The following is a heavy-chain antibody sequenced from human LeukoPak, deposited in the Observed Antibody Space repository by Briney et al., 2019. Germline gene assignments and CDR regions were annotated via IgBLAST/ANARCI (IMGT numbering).Heavy chain of an antibody. D-gene: IGHD3-9*01. Sequence: SETLSLTCTVSGGSIFSYYWSWIRQSPGKRLEWIGYIYYSGSTNYNPSLKSRVTISVDTSKNQFSLKLSSVTAADTAVYYCAGFDIIYYYGMDVWGQGTTVTVSS. CDR3: AGFDIIYYYGMDV. V-gene: IGHV4-59*08. J-gene: IGHJ6*02. CDR2: IYYSGST. CDR1: GGSIFSYY.